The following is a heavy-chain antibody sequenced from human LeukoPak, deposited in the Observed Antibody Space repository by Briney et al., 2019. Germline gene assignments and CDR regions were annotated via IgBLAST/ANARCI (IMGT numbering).Heavy chain of an antibody. D-gene: IGHD3-16*02. V-gene: IGHV4-34*01. CDR1: GGSFSGYY. Sequence: SETLSLTCAVYGGSFSGYYWSWICQPPGKGLEWIGEINHSGSTNYNPSLKSRVTISVDTSKNQFSLKLSSVTAADTAVYYCARGRITFGGVIVSGPRFDYWGQGTLVTVSS. J-gene: IGHJ4*02. CDR3: ARGRITFGGVIVSGPRFDY. CDR2: INHSGST.